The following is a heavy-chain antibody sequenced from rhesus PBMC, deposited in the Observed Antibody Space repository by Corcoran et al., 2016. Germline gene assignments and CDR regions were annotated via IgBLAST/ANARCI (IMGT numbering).Heavy chain of an antibody. V-gene: IGHV4-106*01. CDR2: IFCSGGGT. D-gene: IGHD6-13*01. J-gene: IGHJ3*01. CDR3: ARVNSSWYAFDF. CDR1: GGSISDDYY. Sequence: QVQLQESGPGLVKPSETLSLTCAVSGGSISDDYYWSWIRQPPGKGLEWIGYIFCSGGGTNYNPSLKNRVTISIDTSKNQFSLKLSSVTAADTAVYYCARVNSSWYAFDFWGQGLRVTVSS.